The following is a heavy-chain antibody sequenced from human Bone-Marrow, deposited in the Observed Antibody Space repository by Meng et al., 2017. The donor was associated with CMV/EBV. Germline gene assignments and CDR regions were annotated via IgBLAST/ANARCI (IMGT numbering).Heavy chain of an antibody. CDR3: ARSHYGGNSRDAFDI. CDR2: IYYSGST. D-gene: IGHD4-23*01. J-gene: IGHJ3*02. Sequence: SETLSLTCTVSGGSISSTSYYWGWIRQPPGKGLEWIANIYYSGSTYYNPSLKSRVTISIDTSKNQFSLRLSSVTAADTAVYYCARSHYGGNSRDAFDIWGQGTMVTVSS. CDR1: GGSISSTSYY. V-gene: IGHV4-39*07.